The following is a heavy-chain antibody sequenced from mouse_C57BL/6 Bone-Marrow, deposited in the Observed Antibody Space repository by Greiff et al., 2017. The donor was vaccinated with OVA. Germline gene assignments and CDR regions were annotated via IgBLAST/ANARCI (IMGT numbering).Heavy chain of an antibody. CDR3: ARSGYSNPYYAMDY. CDR1: GYTFTDYY. CDR2: INPYNGGT. V-gene: IGHV1-19*01. J-gene: IGHJ4*01. D-gene: IGHD2-5*01. Sequence: VQLKESGPVLVKPGASVKMSCKASGYTFTDYYMNWVKQSHGKSLEWIGVINPYNGGTSYNQKFKGKATLTVDKSSSTAYMELNSLTSEDSAVYYCARSGYSNPYYAMDYWGQGTSVTVSS.